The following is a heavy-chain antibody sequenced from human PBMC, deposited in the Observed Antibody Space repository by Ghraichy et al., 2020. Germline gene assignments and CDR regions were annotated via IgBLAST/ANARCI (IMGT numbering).Heavy chain of an antibody. V-gene: IGHV1-46*01. J-gene: IGHJ4*02. D-gene: IGHD6-6*01. Sequence: ASVKVSCKASGYTFTSYYMHWVRQASGQGLEWMGIINPSGGSTSYAQKFQGRVTMTRDTSTSTVYMELSSLRSEDTAVYYCARSQGSSSVVFDPSFDYWGQGTLVTVSS. CDR1: GYTFTSYY. CDR3: ARSQGSSSVVFDPSFDY. CDR2: INPSGGST.